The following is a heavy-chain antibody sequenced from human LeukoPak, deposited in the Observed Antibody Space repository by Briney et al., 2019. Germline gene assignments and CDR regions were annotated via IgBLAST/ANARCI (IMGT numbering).Heavy chain of an antibody. CDR1: GFTFSSYA. Sequence: PGRSLRLSCAASGFTFSSYAMHWVRQAPGKGLEWVAVISYDGSNKYYADSVKGRFTISRDNSKNTLYLQMNSLRAEDTAVYYCARQTDGSGSYYGFGYWGQGTLVTVSS. V-gene: IGHV3-30*14. CDR2: ISYDGSNK. CDR3: ARQTDGSGSYYGFGY. J-gene: IGHJ4*02. D-gene: IGHD3-10*01.